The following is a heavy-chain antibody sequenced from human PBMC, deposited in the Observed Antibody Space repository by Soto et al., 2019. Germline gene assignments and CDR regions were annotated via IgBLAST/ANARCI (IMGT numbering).Heavy chain of an antibody. CDR2: IIPIFGTA. CDR1: GGTFSSYA. J-gene: IGHJ6*02. CDR3: ARRFGVDTAMAYGMDV. D-gene: IGHD5-18*01. Sequence: QVQLVQSGAEVKKPGSSVKVSCKASGGTFSSYAISWVRQPPGQGLEWMGGIIPIFGTANYAQKFQGRVTITADESTSTAYMELSSLRSEDTAAYYCARRFGVDTAMAYGMDVWGQGTTVTVSS. V-gene: IGHV1-69*12.